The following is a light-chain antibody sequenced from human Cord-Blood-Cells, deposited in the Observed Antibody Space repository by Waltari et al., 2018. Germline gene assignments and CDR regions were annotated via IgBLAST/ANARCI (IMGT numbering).Light chain of an antibody. CDR1: QRVSSSY. CDR3: QQYGSSPGT. V-gene: IGKV3-20*01. CDR2: GAS. Sequence: EIVLTQSPGPLSLPPGEIATLSCRARQRVSSSYLAWYQHNTGQAPRHLIYGASSRATGIPDRFRGSGSGRDFTLTISRLEPEDFAVYYCQQYGSSPGTFGQGTKVEIK. J-gene: IGKJ1*01.